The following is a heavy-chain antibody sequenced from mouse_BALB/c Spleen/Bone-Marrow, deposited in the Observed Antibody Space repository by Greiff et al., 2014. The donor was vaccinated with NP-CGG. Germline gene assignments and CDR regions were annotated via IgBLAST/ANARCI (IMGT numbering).Heavy chain of an antibody. D-gene: IGHD1-2*01. V-gene: IGHV14-3*02. Sequence: VQLQQSGAELVKPGASVKLSCTASGFNIKDTYMHWVKQRPEQGLEWIGRIDPANGNTKYDPKFQSKATITADTSSNTAYLQLSSLTSEDTAAYYCARYYYGYYFDYWGQGTTLTVSS. CDR1: GFNIKDTY. J-gene: IGHJ2*01. CDR3: ARYYYGYYFDY. CDR2: IDPANGNT.